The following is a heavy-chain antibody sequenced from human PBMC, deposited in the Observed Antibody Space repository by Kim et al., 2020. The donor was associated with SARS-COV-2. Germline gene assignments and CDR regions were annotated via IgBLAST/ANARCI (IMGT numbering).Heavy chain of an antibody. CDR2: IWYDGSNK. D-gene: IGHD3-9*01. CDR1: GFTFSSYG. Sequence: GGSLRLSCAASGFTFSSYGMHWVRQAPGKGLEWVAVIWYDGSNKYYADSVKGRFTISRDNSKNTLYLQMNSLRAEDTAVYYCAREGVSKRAYYDILTGYSPDAFDIWGQGTMVTVSS. J-gene: IGHJ3*02. V-gene: IGHV3-33*01. CDR3: AREGVSKRAYYDILTGYSPDAFDI.